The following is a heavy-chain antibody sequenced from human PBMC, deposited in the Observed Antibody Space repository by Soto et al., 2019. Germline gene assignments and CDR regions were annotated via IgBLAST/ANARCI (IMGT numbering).Heavy chain of an antibody. CDR1: GFTFSSYG. D-gene: IGHD6-19*01. Sequence: QVQLVESGGGVVQPGRSLRLSCAASGFTFSSYGMHWVRQAPGKGLEWVAVISYDGSNKYYADSVKGRFTISRDNSKNTLYLQMNSLRAEDTAVYYCAKNKKWLEHYFDYWGQGTLVTVSS. J-gene: IGHJ4*02. CDR3: AKNKKWLEHYFDY. V-gene: IGHV3-30*18. CDR2: ISYDGSNK.